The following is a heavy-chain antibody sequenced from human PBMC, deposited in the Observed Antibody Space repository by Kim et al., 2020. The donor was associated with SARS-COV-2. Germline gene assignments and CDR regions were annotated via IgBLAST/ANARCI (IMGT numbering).Heavy chain of an antibody. Sequence: SETLSLTCTVSGGSISTDYWNWIRQPSGKGLEWIGYVSYSGSTNYNPSLESRLTISVDTSKNQFSLRLSSVTAADTAVYYCARDKRATSSMDVWGQGTTVTVSS. V-gene: IGHV4-59*01. D-gene: IGHD5-12*01. CDR3: ARDKRATSSMDV. J-gene: IGHJ6*02. CDR2: VSYSGST. CDR1: GGSISTDY.